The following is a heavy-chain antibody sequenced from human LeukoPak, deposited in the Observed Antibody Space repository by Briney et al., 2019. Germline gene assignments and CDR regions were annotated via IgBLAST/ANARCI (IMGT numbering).Heavy chain of an antibody. CDR2: INIYTGNP. Sequence: ASVKVSCKASGYTFTGYSINWVRQAPGQGLEWMGWINIYTGNPTYAQGFTGRFVFSLDTSVSTAYLQISSLKAEDTSVYYCARDAATINFDYWGQGTLVTVSS. V-gene: IGHV7-4-1*02. J-gene: IGHJ4*02. CDR1: GYTFTGYS. D-gene: IGHD5-24*01. CDR3: ARDAATINFDY.